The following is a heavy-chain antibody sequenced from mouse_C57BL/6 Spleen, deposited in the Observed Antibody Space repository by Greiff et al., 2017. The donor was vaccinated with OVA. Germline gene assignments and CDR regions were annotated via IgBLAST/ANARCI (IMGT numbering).Heavy chain of an antibody. J-gene: IGHJ2*01. D-gene: IGHD4-1*01. CDR2: INPNNGGT. CDR1: GYTFTDYY. CDR3: ARFAGTYYFDY. Sequence: EVQLVESGPELVKPGASVKISCKASGYTFTDYYMNWVKQSHGKSLEWIGDINPNNGGTSYNQKFKGKATLTVDKSSSTAYMELRSLTSEDSAVYYCARFAGTYYFDYWGQGTTLTVSS. V-gene: IGHV1-26*01.